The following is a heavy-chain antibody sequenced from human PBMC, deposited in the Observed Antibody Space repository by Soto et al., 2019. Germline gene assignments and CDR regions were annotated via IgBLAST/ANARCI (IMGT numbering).Heavy chain of an antibody. CDR1: GGSFSGYY. V-gene: IGHV4-34*01. CDR2: INHSGST. J-gene: IGHJ4*02. D-gene: IGHD2-21*02. Sequence: QVQLQQWGAGLLKPSETLSLTCAVYGGSFSGYYWSWIRQPPGKGLEWMGEINHSGSTTYNPSHKSRVTISVDTSKNQFSLKLSSVTAADTAVYYCAREYGGNSGTFDYWGQGTLVTVSS. CDR3: AREYGGNSGTFDY.